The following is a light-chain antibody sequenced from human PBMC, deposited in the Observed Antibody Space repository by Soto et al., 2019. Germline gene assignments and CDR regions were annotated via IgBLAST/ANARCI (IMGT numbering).Light chain of an antibody. CDR3: QRYCRFSGA. CDR1: QNVYSW. V-gene: IGKV1-5*01. CDR2: AAS. J-gene: IGKJ1*01. Sequence: DFQMTQSPSTLSASVGDRVTITCRASQNVYSWVAWYQQKPGKAPKLLIYAASTLQSGVPSRFSGSGSGTEFSLTIDSLQPDDFATYYCQRYCRFSGAFGHGTKVDVK.